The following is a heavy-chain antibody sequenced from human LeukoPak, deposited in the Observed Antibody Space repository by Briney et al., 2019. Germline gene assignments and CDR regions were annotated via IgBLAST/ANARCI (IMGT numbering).Heavy chain of an antibody. CDR1: GGSISSSSYH. Sequence: PSETLSLTCTVSGGSISSSSYHWGWIRQPPGKGLEWIGEINHSGSTNYNPSLKSRVTISVDTSKNQFSLKLSSVTAADTAVYYCARGGGSYDYWGQGTLVTVSS. D-gene: IGHD1-26*01. V-gene: IGHV4-39*07. CDR3: ARGGGSYDY. J-gene: IGHJ4*02. CDR2: INHSGST.